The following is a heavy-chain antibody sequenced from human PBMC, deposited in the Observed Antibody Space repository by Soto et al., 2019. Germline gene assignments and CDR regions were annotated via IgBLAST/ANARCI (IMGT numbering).Heavy chain of an antibody. CDR1: GGTFSSYA. D-gene: IGHD3-3*01. J-gene: IGHJ6*02. CDR3: ASHPKVDDFWSGYSPNYYGMDV. CDR2: IIPIFGTA. Sequence: QVQLVQSGAEVKKPGSSVKVSCKASGGTFSSYAISWVRQAPGQGLEWMGGIIPIFGTANYAQKFQGRVTITADESTSTAYMELSSLRSEDTAVYYCASHPKVDDFWSGYSPNYYGMDVWGQGTTVTVSS. V-gene: IGHV1-69*12.